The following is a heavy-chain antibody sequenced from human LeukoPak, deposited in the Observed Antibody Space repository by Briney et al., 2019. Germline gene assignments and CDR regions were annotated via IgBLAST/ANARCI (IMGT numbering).Heavy chain of an antibody. CDR1: GNTFTGYY. Sequence: ASVKVSCKASGNTFTGYYMHWVRQAPGQGLEWMGWINPNSGGTNYAQKFQGRVTMTRDTSTSTVYMELSSLRSEDTAVYYCARDRRGEKDFDVWGPGTMVTVSS. J-gene: IGHJ3*01. CDR3: ARDRRGEKDFDV. V-gene: IGHV1-2*02. CDR2: INPNSGGT.